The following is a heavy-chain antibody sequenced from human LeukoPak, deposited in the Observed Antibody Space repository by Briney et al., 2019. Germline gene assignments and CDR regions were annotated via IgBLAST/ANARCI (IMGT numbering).Heavy chain of an antibody. Sequence: NPSQTLSLTCTVSGGSISSGGYYWSWIRQHPGKGLEWLGYIYYSGSTYYNPSLKSRVTISVDTSKNQFSLKLSSVTAADTAVYYCASGTVEMATIRFDYWGQGTLVSVSS. CDR3: ASGTVEMATIRFDY. D-gene: IGHD5-24*01. CDR1: GGSISSGGYY. J-gene: IGHJ4*02. CDR2: IYYSGST. V-gene: IGHV4-31*03.